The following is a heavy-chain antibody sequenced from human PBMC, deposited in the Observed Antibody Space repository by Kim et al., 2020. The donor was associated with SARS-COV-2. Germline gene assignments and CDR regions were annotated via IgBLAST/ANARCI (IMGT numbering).Heavy chain of an antibody. CDR2: ISSSSSYT. Sequence: GGSLRLSCAASGFTFSDYYMSWIRQAPGKGLEWVSYISSSSSYTNYADSVKGRFTISRDNAKNSLYLQMNSLRAEDTAVYYCAREGFEMATPSSKNFDYWGQGTLVTVSS. J-gene: IGHJ4*02. D-gene: IGHD5-12*01. V-gene: IGHV3-11*05. CDR1: GFTFSDYY. CDR3: AREGFEMATPSSKNFDY.